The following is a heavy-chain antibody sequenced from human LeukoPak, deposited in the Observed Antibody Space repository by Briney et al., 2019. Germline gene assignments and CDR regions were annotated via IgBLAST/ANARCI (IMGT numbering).Heavy chain of an antibody. CDR1: GGSFSGYY. D-gene: IGHD3-22*01. V-gene: IGHV4-34*01. CDR2: INHSGST. J-gene: IGHJ3*02. Sequence: SETLSLTCAVYGGSFSGYYWSWIRQPPGKGLEWIGEINHSGSTNYNPSLKSRVTISGDTSKNQFSLKLNSVTAADTAVYYCARHDSSGPYNAFDIWGQGTMVTVSS. CDR3: ARHDSSGPYNAFDI.